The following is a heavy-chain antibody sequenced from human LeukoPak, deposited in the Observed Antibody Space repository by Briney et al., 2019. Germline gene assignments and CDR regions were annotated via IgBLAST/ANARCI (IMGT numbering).Heavy chain of an antibody. J-gene: IGHJ4*02. D-gene: IGHD4-17*01. CDR3: ARLDYGVLDY. Sequence: SETLSLTCTVSGGSISSYYWSWIRQPPGKGLEWIGYIYYSGSTNYNPSLKSRVTISVDTSKNQFSLKLSSVTAADTAVYYCARLDYGVLDYWGQGTLVTVSS. CDR1: GGSISSYY. V-gene: IGHV4-59*08. CDR2: IYYSGST.